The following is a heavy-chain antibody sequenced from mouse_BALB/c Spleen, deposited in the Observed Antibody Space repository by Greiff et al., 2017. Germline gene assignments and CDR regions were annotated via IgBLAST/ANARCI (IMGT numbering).Heavy chain of an antibody. CDR2: ISDGGSYT. D-gene: IGHD1-1*01. V-gene: IGHV5-4*02. Sequence: EVKLMESGGGLVKPGGSLKLSCAASGFTFSDYYMYWVRQTPEKRLEWVATISDGGSYTYYPDSVKGRFTISRDNAKNNLYLQMSSLKSEDTAMYYCARDSDSVVAPNAMDYWGQGTSVTVSS. CDR1: GFTFSDYY. J-gene: IGHJ4*01. CDR3: ARDSDSVVAPNAMDY.